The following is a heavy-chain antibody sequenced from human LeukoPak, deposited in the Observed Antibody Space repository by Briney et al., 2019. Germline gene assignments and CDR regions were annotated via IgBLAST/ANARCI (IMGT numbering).Heavy chain of an antibody. V-gene: IGHV6-1*01. CDR1: GDSVSNKNTA. CDR2: TYYRSKWHY. Sequence: SQTLSLTCGISGDSVSNKNTAWNWIRQSPSRGLEWLGRTYYRSKWHYGYAVSVKSRITINPDTSKNQFSLQLNSVTPEDTAVYYCARDRSGVWGSYRYDFDYWGQGTLVTVSS. D-gene: IGHD3-16*02. J-gene: IGHJ4*02. CDR3: ARDRSGVWGSYRYDFDY.